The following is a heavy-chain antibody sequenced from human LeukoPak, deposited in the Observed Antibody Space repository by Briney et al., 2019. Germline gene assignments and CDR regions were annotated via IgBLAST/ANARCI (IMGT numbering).Heavy chain of an antibody. J-gene: IGHJ5*02. V-gene: IGHV4-59*12. D-gene: IGHD3-16*01. CDR2: LYYSGST. CDR3: APDCGASSNWGSYPYARGDGFAP. Sequence: KPSETLSLTCSVSGGSICSYFWSLLRQPPGKGLEGIGNLYYSGSTNYNPSLKSRLTISVDTPKNQFPLHRSSVPDAHTAVYYCAPDCGASSNWGSYPYARGDGFAPWGQGTLVTVSS. CDR1: GGSICSYF.